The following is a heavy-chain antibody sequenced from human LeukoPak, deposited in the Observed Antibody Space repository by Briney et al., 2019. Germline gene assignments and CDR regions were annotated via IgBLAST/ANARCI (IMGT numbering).Heavy chain of an antibody. J-gene: IGHJ5*02. V-gene: IGHV3-21*01. Sequence: PGGSLRLSCAASGFTFSSYSMNWVRQAPGKGLEWVSSLSSSSSYIYYADSVKGRFTISRDNAKNSLYLQMNSLRAEDAAVYYCARDPYYDFGTEFDPWGQGTLVTVSS. CDR3: ARDPYYDFGTEFDP. CDR1: GFTFSSYS. D-gene: IGHD3-3*01. CDR2: LSSSSSYI.